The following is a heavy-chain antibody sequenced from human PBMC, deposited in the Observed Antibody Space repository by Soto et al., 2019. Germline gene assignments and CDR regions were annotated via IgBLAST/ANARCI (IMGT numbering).Heavy chain of an antibody. J-gene: IGHJ4*02. CDR2: INAGNGNT. D-gene: IGHD3-3*01. CDR3: ARVADFWSGYDY. CDR1: GYTFTSYA. Sequence: VASVKVSCKASGYTFTSYAMHWVRQAPGQRLEWMGWINAGNGNTKYSQKFQGRVTITRDTSASTAYMELSSLRSEDTAVYYCARVADFWSGYDYWGQGXLVTVSS. V-gene: IGHV1-3*01.